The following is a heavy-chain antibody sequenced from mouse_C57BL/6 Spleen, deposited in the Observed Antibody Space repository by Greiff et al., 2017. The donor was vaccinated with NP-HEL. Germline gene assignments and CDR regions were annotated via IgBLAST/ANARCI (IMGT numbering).Heavy chain of an antibody. CDR3: AREGYYDYDVGYYFDY. V-gene: IGHV1-55*01. Sequence: QVQLQQPGAELVKPGASVKMSCKASGYTFTSYWITWVKQRPGQGLEWIGDIYPGSGSTNYNEKFKSKATLTVDTSSSTAYMQLSSLTSEDSAVYYCAREGYYDYDVGYYFDYWGQGTTLTVSS. CDR2: IYPGSGST. CDR1: GYTFTSYW. D-gene: IGHD2-4*01. J-gene: IGHJ2*01.